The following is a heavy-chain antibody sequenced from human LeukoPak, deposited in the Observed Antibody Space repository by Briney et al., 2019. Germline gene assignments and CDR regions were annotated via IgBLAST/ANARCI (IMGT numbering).Heavy chain of an antibody. V-gene: IGHV3-53*01. D-gene: IGHD4-17*01. CDR3: ARNKWGDYTGSGY. CDR2: IYNDGRA. CDR1: GFTFSSNY. J-gene: IGHJ4*02. Sequence: GGSLRLSCAASGFTFSSNYMSWVRQAPGKGLEWVSVIYNDGRAYYADSVKGRFTISRDNSKNTLYLQMNSLRAEDTAVYYCARNKWGDYTGSGYWGQGTLVTVSS.